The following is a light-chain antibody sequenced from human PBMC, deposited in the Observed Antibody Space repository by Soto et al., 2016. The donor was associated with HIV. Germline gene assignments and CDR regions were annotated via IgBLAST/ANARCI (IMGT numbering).Light chain of an antibody. CDR2: PAS. J-gene: IGKJ1*01. CDR1: QDINIH. Sequence: DIQMTQSPSSLSASVGDRVTITCRASQDINIHLVWYQQKPGNSPKLLIYPASTRQSGVPFRFSGSGSGTNFSLTISSLQPEDGATYYCQKXYTAPYTFGQGTKVKSN. V-gene: IGKV1-27*01. CDR3: QKXYTAPYT.